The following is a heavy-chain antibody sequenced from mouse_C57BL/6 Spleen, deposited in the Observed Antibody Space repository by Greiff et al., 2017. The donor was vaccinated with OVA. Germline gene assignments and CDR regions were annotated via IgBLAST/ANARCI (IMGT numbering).Heavy chain of an antibody. Sequence: LQESGAELVKPGASVKISCKASGYAFSSYWMNWVKQRPGKGLEWIGQIYPGDGDTNYNGKFKGKATLTADKSSSTAYMQLSSLTSEDSAVYFCAGDYYGSSTYFDVWGTGTTVTVSS. J-gene: IGHJ1*03. CDR1: GYAFSSYW. V-gene: IGHV1-80*01. D-gene: IGHD1-1*01. CDR2: IYPGDGDT. CDR3: AGDYYGSSTYFDV.